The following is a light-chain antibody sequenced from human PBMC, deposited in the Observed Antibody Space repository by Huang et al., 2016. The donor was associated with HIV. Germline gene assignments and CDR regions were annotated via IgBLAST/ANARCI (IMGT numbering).Light chain of an antibody. CDR3: QQYDSLPRT. V-gene: IGKV1-33*01. CDR1: RNIYSY. CDR2: DAA. J-gene: IGKJ3*01. Sequence: DIQMTQSPSSLSASIGDRVTITCRASRNIYSYLNWYQHRPGKAPKLLIYDAANLEVGVPSRFSGSGSGGNFTLIISSLQPEDFATYYCQQYDSLPRTFGPGTKV.